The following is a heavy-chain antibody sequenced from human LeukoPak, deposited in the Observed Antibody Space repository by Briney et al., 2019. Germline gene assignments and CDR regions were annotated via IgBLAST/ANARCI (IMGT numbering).Heavy chain of an antibody. CDR2: IRYDGNNK. Sequence: SGGSLRLSCAASGFTFSSYGMHWVRQAPGKGLEWVAFIRYDGNNKYYADSVKGRFTISSDNSKNTLYLQMNSLRAEDTAVYYCAKGPITIFGVVHFDYWGQGTLVTVSS. D-gene: IGHD3-3*01. J-gene: IGHJ4*02. CDR1: GFTFSSYG. V-gene: IGHV3-30*02. CDR3: AKGPITIFGVVHFDY.